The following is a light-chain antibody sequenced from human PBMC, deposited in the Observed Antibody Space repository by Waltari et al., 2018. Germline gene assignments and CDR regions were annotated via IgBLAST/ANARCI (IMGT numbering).Light chain of an antibody. CDR1: QGISSN. CDR3: QQLNSYPIT. Sequence: TCRASQGISSNLAWYQQKPGKAPKLRISAASTLQSGVPLRCSGSGSGTDFTLTISSLQPEDFATYYCQQLNSYPITFGQGTRLEIK. CDR2: AAS. J-gene: IGKJ5*01. V-gene: IGKV1-9*01.